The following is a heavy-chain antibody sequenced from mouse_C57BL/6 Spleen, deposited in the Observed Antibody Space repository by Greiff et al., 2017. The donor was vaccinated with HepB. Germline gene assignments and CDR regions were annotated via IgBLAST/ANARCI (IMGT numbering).Heavy chain of an antibody. CDR1: GFTFSSYT. V-gene: IGHV5-9*01. CDR3: ARAINWEEFAY. D-gene: IGHD4-1*02. CDR2: ISGGGGNT. Sequence: EVMLVEPGGGLVKPGGSLKLSCAASGFTFSSYTMSWVRQTPEKRLEWVATISGGGGNTYYPDSVKGRFTISRDNAKNTLYLQMSSLRSEDTALYYCARAINWEEFAYWGQGTLVTVSA. J-gene: IGHJ3*01.